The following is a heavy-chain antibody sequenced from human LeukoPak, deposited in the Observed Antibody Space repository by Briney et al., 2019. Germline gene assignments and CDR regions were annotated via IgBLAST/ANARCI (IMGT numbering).Heavy chain of an antibody. CDR2: NSYRGRA. J-gene: IGHJ4*01. D-gene: IGHD3-10*01. Sequence: PSEPLSLTCPVSDGSIRSYYWNWVRKPPGKGLNWIGYNSYRGRANYNPSLKSRVTISLDTSRNQFSLKMSSVPAADTAVYYCAASSGSGNYFAYWGRGILVTVAS. V-gene: IGHV4-59*01. CDR1: DGSIRSYY. CDR3: AASSGSGNYFAY.